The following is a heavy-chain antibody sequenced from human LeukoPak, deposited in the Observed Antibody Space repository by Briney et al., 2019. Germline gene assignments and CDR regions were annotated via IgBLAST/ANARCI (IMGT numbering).Heavy chain of an antibody. Sequence: GGSLRLSCAASGFTFSSYSMNWVRQAPGKGLEWVSSISSSSSYIYYADSVKGRFTISRDNAKNSLYLQMNSLRAEDTAVYYCARSGGSNAFDIWGQGTMVTVSS. V-gene: IGHV3-21*01. CDR2: ISSSSSYI. CDR1: GFTFSSYS. D-gene: IGHD3-16*01. CDR3: ARSGGSNAFDI. J-gene: IGHJ3*02.